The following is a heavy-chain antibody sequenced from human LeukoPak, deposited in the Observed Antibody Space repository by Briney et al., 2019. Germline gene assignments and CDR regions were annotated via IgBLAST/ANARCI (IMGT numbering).Heavy chain of an antibody. Sequence: SETLSLTCTVSGGSISDYYWNWIRQPPGKGLEWIGYIYYSGSTTYNPSLKSRVTMSVDTAKNQFSLKLRSVTAADTAVYYCARGDFCSKSNCYLRPMDVWGKGTTVTASS. D-gene: IGHD3-3*01. J-gene: IGHJ6*03. V-gene: IGHV4-59*01. CDR1: GGSISDYY. CDR2: IYYSGST. CDR3: ARGDFCSKSNCYLRPMDV.